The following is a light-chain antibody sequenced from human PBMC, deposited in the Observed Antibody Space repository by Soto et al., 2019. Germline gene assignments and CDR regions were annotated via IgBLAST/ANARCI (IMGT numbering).Light chain of an antibody. CDR2: DTS. J-gene: IGKJ4*01. V-gene: IGKV1-33*01. CDR3: QQFDSVPLT. CDR1: HDIGTY. Sequence: DVQMTQSPSSLSASVGDRVTITCQASHDIGTYLNWYQHKPGKAPKLLIFDTSHLATGVPARFSGSGSDTYFTFTITNLQAEDFAAYYCQQFDSVPLTFGGGTPVEI.